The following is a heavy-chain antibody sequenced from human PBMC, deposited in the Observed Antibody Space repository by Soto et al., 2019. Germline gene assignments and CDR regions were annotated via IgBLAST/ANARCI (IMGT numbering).Heavy chain of an antibody. D-gene: IGHD5-18*01. CDR2: VSGGSGAT. V-gene: IGHV3-23*01. CDR1: GFSYSTFG. Sequence: EVQLLESGRGLVQPGGSLRLSCAVSGFSYSTFGVNWVRQAPGKGLEWVCGVSGGSGATNYRDSVRGRLTITGDESKNTLLLPMHSLRVEDTAVYYCTRWNSYADLWGQGTLVTVSS. J-gene: IGHJ4*02. CDR3: TRWNSYADL.